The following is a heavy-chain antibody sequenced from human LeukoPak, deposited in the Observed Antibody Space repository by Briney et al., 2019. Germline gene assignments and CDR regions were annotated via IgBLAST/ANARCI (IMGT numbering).Heavy chain of an antibody. CDR2: IIPILGIA. V-gene: IGHV1-2*02. D-gene: IGHD3-22*01. CDR1: GYTFTSYD. J-gene: IGHJ4*02. Sequence: ASVKVSCKASGYTFTSYDINWVRQATGQGLEWMGRIIPILGIANYAQKFQDRVTMTSDTATSTAYMTLSRVRSDDTAVYYCVRERRHYYDSSGYYFFDYWGQGTLVTVSS. CDR3: VRERRHYYDSSGYYFFDY.